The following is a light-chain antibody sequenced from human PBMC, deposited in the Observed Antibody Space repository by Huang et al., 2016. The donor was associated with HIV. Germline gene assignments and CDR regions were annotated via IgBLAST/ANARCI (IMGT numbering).Light chain of an antibody. J-gene: IGKJ4*01. V-gene: IGKV1-39*01. CDR3: QQSYSVPLT. CDR2: GAS. CDR1: QRINTY. Sequence: DIQMTQSPSSLSASVGDRVTIPCRAGQRINTYLNWYQQKPGKAPKLLIHGASTLHSGVPSRFSGSGSGTEFTLTISSLQPEDFATYYCQQSYSVPLTFGGGTKVDI.